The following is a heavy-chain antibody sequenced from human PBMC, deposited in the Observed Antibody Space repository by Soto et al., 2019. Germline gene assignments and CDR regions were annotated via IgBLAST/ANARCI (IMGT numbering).Heavy chain of an antibody. CDR3: ARVIRGAYYNSPLDT. V-gene: IGHV1-2*02. D-gene: IGHD3-10*01. CDR2: INPYSGGA. CDR1: GYTFTGYF. Sequence: QVQLLQSGAEVKKPGASVKVSCKASGYTFTGYFMHWVRQAPGQGLECMGWINPYSGGADYAQSFQGRVTMTGDTSISKVYMELSRLRFDDTAVYYCARVIRGAYYNSPLDTWGQGTVVTVSS. J-gene: IGHJ5*02.